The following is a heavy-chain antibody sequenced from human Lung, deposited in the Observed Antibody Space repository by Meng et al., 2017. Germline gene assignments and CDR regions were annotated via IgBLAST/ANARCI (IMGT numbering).Heavy chain of an antibody. D-gene: IGHD7-27*01. CDR1: GFTFSRYA. Sequence: VARVGSGGGLVQPGGSLRLACAASGFTFSRYAMSWVRQAPGKGLEWVSAISGSGSSPYYADSVKGRFTISRDNSKNTLYLQMNSLRAEDTAVYYCAKKGWLYWGSGDDYWGQGTLVTVSS. CDR3: AKKGWLYWGSGDDY. CDR2: ISGSGSSP. J-gene: IGHJ4*02. V-gene: IGHV3-23*04.